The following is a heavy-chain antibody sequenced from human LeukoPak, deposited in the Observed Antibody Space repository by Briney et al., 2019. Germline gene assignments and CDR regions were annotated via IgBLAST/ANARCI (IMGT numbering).Heavy chain of an antibody. Sequence: SETLSLTCAVYGGSFSGYYWSWIRQPPGKGLEWIGEINHSGSTNYNPSLKSRVTISVDTSKNQFSLKLSSVTAADTAVYYCARDQSPYGDYSFGYWGQGTLVTVSS. CDR3: ARDQSPYGDYSFGY. J-gene: IGHJ4*02. CDR1: GGSFSGYY. V-gene: IGHV4-34*01. CDR2: INHSGST. D-gene: IGHD4-17*01.